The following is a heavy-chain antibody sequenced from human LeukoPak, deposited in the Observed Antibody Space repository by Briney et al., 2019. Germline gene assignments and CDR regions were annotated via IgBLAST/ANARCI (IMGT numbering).Heavy chain of an antibody. CDR1: GFTFSNYA. CDR3: ATSLRFFEYFSNLLDY. D-gene: IGHD3-3*01. J-gene: IGHJ4*02. Sequence: GGSLRLSCAASGFTFSNYAMSWVRQAPGEGLEGVSGMNGSGDSTNYADSVKGRFTISRDNSKNTVYLQMSNLRAEDTAVYYCATSLRFFEYFSNLLDYWGQGTLVTVSS. V-gene: IGHV3-23*01. CDR2: MNGSGDST.